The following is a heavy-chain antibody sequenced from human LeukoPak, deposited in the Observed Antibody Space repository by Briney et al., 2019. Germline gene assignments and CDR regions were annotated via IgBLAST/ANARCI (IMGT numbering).Heavy chain of an antibody. J-gene: IGHJ6*03. CDR1: GFTFSSYE. D-gene: IGHD3-10*01. CDR2: ISSSGSTI. V-gene: IGHV3-48*03. CDR3: AYGSGRYPSYYYYMDV. Sequence: AGGSLRLSCAASGFTFSSYEMNWVRQAPGKGLEWVSYISSSGSTIYYADSVKGRFTISRDNAKNSLYLQMNSLGAEDTAVYYCAYGSGRYPSYYYYMDVWGKGTTVTVSS.